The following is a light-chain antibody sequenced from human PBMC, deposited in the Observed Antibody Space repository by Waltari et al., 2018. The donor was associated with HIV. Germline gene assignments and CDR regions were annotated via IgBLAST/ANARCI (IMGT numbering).Light chain of an antibody. CDR1: TIGRNS. Sequence: SSVLPQPPPVSVAPGPTARTPRGRPTIGRNSVPLYHQRPGQAPVLVVYDDRVRPSGIPDRFSGSNSGNTATLTISRVEAGDEADYYCHVWNSTSDLGVFGGGTQLTVL. V-gene: IGLV3-21*02. CDR2: DDR. J-gene: IGLJ7*01. CDR3: HVWNSTSDLGV.